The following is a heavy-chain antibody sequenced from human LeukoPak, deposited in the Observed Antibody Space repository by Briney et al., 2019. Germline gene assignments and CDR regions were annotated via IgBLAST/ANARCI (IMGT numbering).Heavy chain of an antibody. D-gene: IGHD6-19*01. CDR1: GYTFTSYA. J-gene: IGHJ4*02. V-gene: IGHV1-18*01. CDR3: ARGVAVADSYYFDY. Sequence: ASVKVSCKASGYTFTSYAMHWVRQAPGQGLEWMGWISPYNGNTNYAQNLQGRVTMTTDTSTSTAYMELRSLRSDDTAVYYCARGVAVADSYYFDYWGQGTLVTVSP. CDR2: ISPYNGNT.